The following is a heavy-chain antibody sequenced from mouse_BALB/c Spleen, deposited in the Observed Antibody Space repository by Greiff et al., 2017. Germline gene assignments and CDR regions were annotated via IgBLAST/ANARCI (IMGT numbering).Heavy chain of an antibody. D-gene: IGHD1-1*01. CDR3: ARAYYGSSRYHFDY. J-gene: IGHJ2*01. V-gene: IGHV14-1*02. Sequence: VQLQQSGPQLVRPGASVKISCKASGYSFTSYWMHWVKQRPEQGLEWIGWIDPENGNTIYDPKFQGKASITADTSSNTAYLQLSSLTSEDTAVYYCARAYYGSSRYHFDYWGQGTTLTVSS. CDR1: GYSFTSYW. CDR2: IDPENGNT.